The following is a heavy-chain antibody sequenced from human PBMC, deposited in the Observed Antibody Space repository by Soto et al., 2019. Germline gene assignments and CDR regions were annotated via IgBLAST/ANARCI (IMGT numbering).Heavy chain of an antibody. D-gene: IGHD2-21*01. Sequence: QVQLVQSGAEVKKPGSSVKVSCKASGGTFRTESINWVRQAPGRGLEWMGGIIPVFGTSDYAQKFHGRVKITADESTTTASMELSSLRSDDTAVYYCARGHEFGGNSDAVDIWGQGTMVTVSS. CDR1: GGTFRTES. V-gene: IGHV1-69*12. CDR3: ARGHEFGGNSDAVDI. CDR2: IIPVFGTS. J-gene: IGHJ3*02.